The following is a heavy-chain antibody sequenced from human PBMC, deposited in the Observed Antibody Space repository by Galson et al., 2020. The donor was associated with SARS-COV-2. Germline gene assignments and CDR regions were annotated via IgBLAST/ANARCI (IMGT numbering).Heavy chain of an antibody. CDR1: GGSISSYY. J-gene: IGHJ6*02. CDR3: ARDPSGAYDPYGMDV. V-gene: IGHV4-59*01. D-gene: IGHD1-26*01. Sequence: SETLSLTCTVSGGSISSYYWSWIRQPPGKGLEWIGYIYYSGSTNYNPSLKSRVTISVDTSKNQFSLKLSSVTAADTAVYYCARDPSGAYDPYGMDVWGQGTTVTVSS. CDR2: IYYSGST.